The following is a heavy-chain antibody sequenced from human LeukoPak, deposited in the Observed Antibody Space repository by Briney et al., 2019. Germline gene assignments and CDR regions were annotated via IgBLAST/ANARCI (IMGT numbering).Heavy chain of an antibody. CDR2: LSGSGGNT. Sequence: GGSLSLSCAACGFTFSSYAMSWVRQAPGKGLEWVSSLSGSGGNTYYANSVRGPFPLSRDNSKNTPSLQMNSLRAEDTAVYYCAKDHEENGSGRLPYFDYWGQGTLVSVSS. CDR1: GFTFSSYA. CDR3: AKDHEENGSGRLPYFDY. D-gene: IGHD3-10*01. J-gene: IGHJ4*02. V-gene: IGHV3-23*01.